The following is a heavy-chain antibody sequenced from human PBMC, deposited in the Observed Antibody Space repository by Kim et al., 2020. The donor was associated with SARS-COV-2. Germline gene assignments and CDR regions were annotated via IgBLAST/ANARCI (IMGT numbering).Heavy chain of an antibody. CDR2: ISYDGSNK. Sequence: GGSLRLSCAASGFTFSSYAMHWVRQPPGKGLEWVAVISYDGSNKYYADSVKGRFTISRDNSKNTLYLQMNSLRAEDTAVYYCARVPEMVRGVFPDYWGQGTLVTVSS. V-gene: IGHV3-30*04. J-gene: IGHJ4*02. D-gene: IGHD3-10*01. CDR1: GFTFSSYA. CDR3: ARVPEMVRGVFPDY.